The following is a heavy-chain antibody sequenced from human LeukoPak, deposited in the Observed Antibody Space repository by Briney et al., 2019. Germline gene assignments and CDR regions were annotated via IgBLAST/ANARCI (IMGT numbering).Heavy chain of an antibody. CDR3: ARFRGDYYFDY. V-gene: IGHV3-48*01. J-gene: IGHJ4*02. CDR2: ISSGSSTI. Sequence: GGSLRHTRAASGFSFTGYGINWVRQAPGKGLEWVSYISSGSSTIYYADSVKGRFTVSRDNAKNSLYLQVNSLRAEDAAVYYCARFRGDYYFDYEGRGTVVTVSA. CDR1: GFSFTGYG. D-gene: IGHD3-16*01.